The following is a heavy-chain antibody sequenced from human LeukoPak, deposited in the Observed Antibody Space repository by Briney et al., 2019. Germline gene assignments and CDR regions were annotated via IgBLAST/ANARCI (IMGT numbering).Heavy chain of an antibody. CDR1: GFTVSNYN. D-gene: IGHD5-24*01. V-gene: IGHV3-30*03. CDR2: LSYDGGKM. Sequence: GGSLRLSCAASGFTVSNYNLHWVRQAPGKGLEWVAVLSYDGGKMYHAESVKGRFTISRDNSKNMVYLQMNGLRPEDTAVYYCVRELPTDGDFDFWGQGALVTVSS. CDR3: VRELPTDGDFDF. J-gene: IGHJ4*02.